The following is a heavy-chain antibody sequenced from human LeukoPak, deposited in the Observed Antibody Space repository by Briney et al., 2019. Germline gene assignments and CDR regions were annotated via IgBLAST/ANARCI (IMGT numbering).Heavy chain of an antibody. J-gene: IGHJ4*02. CDR1: GFAFTNAW. Sequence: GGSLRLSCAASGFAFTNAWMSWARQAPGKGLEWIGRIKSKSDGGTTDYAAPVKGRFTISRDDSKNTLYLQMNNLKTEDTAVYYCATDKGVSDYWGQGTLVTVSS. CDR3: ATDKGVSDY. V-gene: IGHV3-15*01. CDR2: IKSKSDGGTT.